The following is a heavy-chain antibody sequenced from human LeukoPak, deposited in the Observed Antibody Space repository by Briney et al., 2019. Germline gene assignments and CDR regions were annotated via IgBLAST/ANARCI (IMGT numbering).Heavy chain of an antibody. Sequence: SETLSLTCTVSGGSICSFYWSWSRQPPGEGLEWIGYIYYSGSTNNNPSLKSRVTISVDTSKNQFSLKLSSVTAADTAVYYCARGDLEWDDYFDYWGQGTLVTVSS. CDR3: ARGDLEWDDYFDY. CDR1: GGSICSFY. D-gene: IGHD1-26*01. CDR2: IYYSGST. V-gene: IGHV4-59*01. J-gene: IGHJ4*02.